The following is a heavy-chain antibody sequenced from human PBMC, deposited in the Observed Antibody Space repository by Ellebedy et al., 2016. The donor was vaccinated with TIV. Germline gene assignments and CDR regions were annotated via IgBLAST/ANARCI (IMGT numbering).Heavy chain of an antibody. J-gene: IGHJ4*02. V-gene: IGHV4-59*01. CDR2: MYYTGRI. Sequence: MPSETLSLPCTVSGGSISSYYWSWIPQPPGKGLEWIGYMYYTGRINYNPSLKSRVTISVDTSKNQFSLKLTSVTAADTAVYYCASLQGGRTTVFDYWGQGTLVTVSS. D-gene: IGHD4-11*01. CDR3: ASLQGGRTTVFDY. CDR1: GGSISSYY.